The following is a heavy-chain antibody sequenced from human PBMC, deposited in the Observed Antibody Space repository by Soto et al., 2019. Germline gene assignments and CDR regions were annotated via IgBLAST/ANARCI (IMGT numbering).Heavy chain of an antibody. CDR1: GFTFSNAW. J-gene: IGHJ4*02. CDR3: TTGAFYGDDPYFAC. D-gene: IGHD4-17*01. V-gene: IGHV3-15*01. Sequence: EVQLVESGGGLVKPGGSLRLSCAASGFTFSNAWMSWVRQAPGKGLAWVGRINSKTDGGTTDYAAPVKGRFTISREGSKNTLYLQMNSLKTEDTAVYYCTTGAFYGDDPYFACWGQGTLVTVSS. CDR2: INSKTDGGTT.